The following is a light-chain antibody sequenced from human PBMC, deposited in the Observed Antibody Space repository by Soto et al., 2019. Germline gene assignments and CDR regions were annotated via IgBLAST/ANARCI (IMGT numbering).Light chain of an antibody. J-gene: IGLJ3*02. V-gene: IGLV4-69*01. CDR2: LNSDGRH. Sequence: QPVLTQSPSASASLGASVKLTCTLSGGPSGFAIAWHQQQPERGPRFLMKLNSDGRHNKGNGIPDRFSGSSSGAERYLTISSLQSEDEADYYCQTWASGIRVFGGGTKVTVL. CDR3: QTWASGIRV. CDR1: GGPSGFA.